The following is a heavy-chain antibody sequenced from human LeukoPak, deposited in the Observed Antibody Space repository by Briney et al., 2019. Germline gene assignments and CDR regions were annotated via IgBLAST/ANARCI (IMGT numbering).Heavy chain of an antibody. CDR2: ISDSGGST. CDR3: ARTAGAGTPFFYYGMDV. J-gene: IGHJ6*02. V-gene: IGHV3-23*01. CDR1: GFTFSSYA. Sequence: PGGSLRLSCAASGFTFSSYAMHWVRQAPGKGLEWVSVISDSGGSTFYADSVKGRFTISRDNSKNTLYLQMNSLRAEDTAVYYCARTAGAGTPFFYYGMDVWGQGTTVTVSS. D-gene: IGHD6-13*01.